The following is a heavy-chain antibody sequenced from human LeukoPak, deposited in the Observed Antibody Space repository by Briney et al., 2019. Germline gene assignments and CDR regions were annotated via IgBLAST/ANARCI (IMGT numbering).Heavy chain of an antibody. CDR1: GYTFTSYG. J-gene: IGHJ4*02. CDR2: IIPIFGTA. D-gene: IGHD6-19*01. V-gene: IGHV1-69*13. Sequence: GASVKVSCKASGYTFTSYGIAWVRQAPGQGLEWMGGIIPIFGTANYAQKFQGRVTITADESTSTAYMELSSLRSEDTAVYYCAREGWYSSGWPASYYFDYWDQGTLVTVSS. CDR3: AREGWYSSGWPASYYFDY.